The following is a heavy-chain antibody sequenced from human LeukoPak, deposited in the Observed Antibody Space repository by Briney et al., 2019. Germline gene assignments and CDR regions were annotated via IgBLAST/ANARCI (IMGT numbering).Heavy chain of an antibody. D-gene: IGHD1-1*01. CDR1: GGSISSSSYC. Sequence: PSETLSLTCTVSGGSISSSSYCWGWIRQPPGQGLEWVGSIYYSGSTYYNPSLKSRVTISVDTSKNQFSLKLSSVTAADTAVYYCARETLPSWNHGDYGMDVWGQGTRSPSP. J-gene: IGHJ6*02. V-gene: IGHV4-39*02. CDR3: ARETLPSWNHGDYGMDV. CDR2: IYYSGST.